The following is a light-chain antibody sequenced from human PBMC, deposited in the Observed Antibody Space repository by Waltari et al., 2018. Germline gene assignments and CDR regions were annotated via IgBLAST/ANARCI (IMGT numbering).Light chain of an antibody. CDR3: QTWDPDTVV. Sequence: QLAVTQSPSASASLGASVKLTCTLSSEHSAYAIAWHQHQPAKGPRFLMKIDGGGGNTKGDGIPDRFPGFSSGAERYLTISSLQYEDEAAYYCQTWDPDTVVFGGGTKLTV. CDR1: SEHSAYA. V-gene: IGLV4-69*01. CDR2: IDGGGGN. J-gene: IGLJ2*01.